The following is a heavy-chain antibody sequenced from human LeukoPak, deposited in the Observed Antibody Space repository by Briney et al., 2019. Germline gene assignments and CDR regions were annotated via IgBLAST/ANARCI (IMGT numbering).Heavy chain of an antibody. D-gene: IGHD5-18*01. CDR3: ASPAHIQLWSWGAFDI. V-gene: IGHV7-4-1*02. Sequence: ASVKVSCKASGYTFTSYSMNWVRQAPGQGLEYMGWINTNTGNPTYAQGFTGRFVFSLDTSVSTAYLQISSLKAEDTAVYYCASPAHIQLWSWGAFDIWGQGTMVTVSS. CDR1: GYTFTSYS. CDR2: INTNTGNP. J-gene: IGHJ3*02.